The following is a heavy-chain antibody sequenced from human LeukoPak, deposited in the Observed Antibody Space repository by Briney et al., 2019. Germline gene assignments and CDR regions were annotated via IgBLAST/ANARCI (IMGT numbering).Heavy chain of an antibody. CDR2: INHSGST. Sequence: PSETLSLTCAVYGGSFSGYYWSWIRQPPGKGLEWIGEINHSGSTNYNPSLKSRVTISVDTSKNQFSLKLSSVTAADTAVYYCAREPIVVVTATRSDGMDVWGQGTTVTVSS. D-gene: IGHD2-21*02. CDR1: GGSFSGYY. CDR3: AREPIVVVTATRSDGMDV. J-gene: IGHJ6*02. V-gene: IGHV4-34*01.